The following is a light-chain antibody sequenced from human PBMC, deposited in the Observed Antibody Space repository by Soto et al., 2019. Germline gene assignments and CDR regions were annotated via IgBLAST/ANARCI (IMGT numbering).Light chain of an antibody. CDR2: EVI. CDR1: SSDVGGYNY. J-gene: IGLJ2*01. Sequence: QSALTHPPSASGSPGQSVTISCTGTSSDVGGYNYVSWYQQYAGKAPKLMIYEVIKRPSGVPDRFSGSKSGNTASLTVSGLQADDEADYYCSSYAGSNHVVFGGGTKLTVL. V-gene: IGLV2-8*01. CDR3: SSYAGSNHVV.